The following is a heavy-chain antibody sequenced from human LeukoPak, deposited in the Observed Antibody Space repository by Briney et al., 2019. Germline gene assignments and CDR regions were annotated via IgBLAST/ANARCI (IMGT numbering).Heavy chain of an antibody. Sequence: GSLRLSCAASGFTVSSNYMSWVRQAPGKGLEWVSVIYSGGGTFYADSVKGRLTVSRGNSKNTLYLQMNSLRAEDTAVYYCARDHCSGISCYSDYWGQGTLVTVSS. CDR3: ARDHCSGISCYSDY. CDR2: IYSGGGT. V-gene: IGHV3-53*01. CDR1: GFTVSSNY. D-gene: IGHD2-15*01. J-gene: IGHJ4*02.